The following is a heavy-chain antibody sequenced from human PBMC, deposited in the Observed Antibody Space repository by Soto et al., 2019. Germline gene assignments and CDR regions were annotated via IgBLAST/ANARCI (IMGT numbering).Heavy chain of an antibody. CDR1: GFTFSSYW. CDR3: ARDPPRYCSGGSCYSDY. V-gene: IGHV3-7*01. D-gene: IGHD2-15*01. CDR2: IKQDGSEK. Sequence: EVQLVESGGGLVQPGGSLRLSCAASGFTFSSYWMSWVRQAPGKGLEWVANIKQDGSEKYYVDSVKGRFTISRDNAKNSLYLQMSSLRAEDTAVYYCARDPPRYCSGGSCYSDYWGQGTLVTVSS. J-gene: IGHJ4*02.